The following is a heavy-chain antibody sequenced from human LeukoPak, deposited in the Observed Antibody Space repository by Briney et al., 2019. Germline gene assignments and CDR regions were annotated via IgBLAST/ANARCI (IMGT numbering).Heavy chain of an antibody. V-gene: IGHV3-30-3*02. CDR1: GFTFSSYA. CDR3: AKTTRLDINDY. CDR2: ISYDGSNK. J-gene: IGHJ4*02. D-gene: IGHD3/OR15-3a*01. Sequence: QPGGSLRLSCAASGFTFSSYAMHWVRQAPGKGLEWVAVISYDGSNKYYADSVKGRFTISRDNSKNTLYLQMNSLRAEDTAVYYCAKTTRLDINDYWGQGTLVTVSS.